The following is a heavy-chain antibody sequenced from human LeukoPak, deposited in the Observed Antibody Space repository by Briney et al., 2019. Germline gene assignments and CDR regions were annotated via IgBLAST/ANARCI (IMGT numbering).Heavy chain of an antibody. V-gene: IGHV3-30-3*01. CDR2: ISYDGVSE. CDR3: AKDQGATYYYGSGSLGYFDY. D-gene: IGHD3-10*01. J-gene: IGHJ4*02. CDR1: GFTFSSFA. Sequence: GGSLRLSCAASGFTFSSFAMHWVRQAPGKGLEWVAVISYDGVSEYYADSVRGRFTISRDNSKNSLYLQMNSLRAEDTAVFYCAKDQGATYYYGSGSLGYFDYWGQGTLVTVSS.